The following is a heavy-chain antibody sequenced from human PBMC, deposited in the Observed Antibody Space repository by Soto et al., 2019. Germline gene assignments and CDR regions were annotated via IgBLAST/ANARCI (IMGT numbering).Heavy chain of an antibody. CDR1: GFIFSDYY. V-gene: IGHV3-11*01. CDR3: ARRLQWQLRPLDS. CDR2: INTLSSAI. D-gene: IGHD6-19*01. J-gene: IGHJ4*02. Sequence: PGGSLRLSCAGSGFIFSDYYITWIRRAPGKGLEWVSYINTLSSAIYYADSVTGRFTISRDNAKNSVYLQMNSLRAEDTAVYYCARRLQWQLRPLDSWGRGTLVTVAS.